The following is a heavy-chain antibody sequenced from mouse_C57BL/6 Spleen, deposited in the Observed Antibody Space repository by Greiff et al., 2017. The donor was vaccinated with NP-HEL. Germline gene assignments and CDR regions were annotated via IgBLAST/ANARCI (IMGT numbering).Heavy chain of an antibody. CDR3: TPTMVTTGAWFAY. CDR2: IDPETGGT. D-gene: IGHD2-2*01. J-gene: IGHJ3*01. CDR1: GYTFTDYE. V-gene: IGHV1-15*01. Sequence: QVQLKESGAELVRPGASVTLSCKASGYTFTDYEMHWVKQTPVHGLEWIGAIDPETGGTAYNQKFKGKAILTADKSSSTAYMELRSLTSEDSAVYYCTPTMVTTGAWFAYWGQGTLVTVSA.